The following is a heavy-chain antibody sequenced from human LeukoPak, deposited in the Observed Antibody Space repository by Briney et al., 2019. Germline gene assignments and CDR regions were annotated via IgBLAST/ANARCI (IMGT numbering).Heavy chain of an antibody. Sequence: ASVKVSCKASGYTFTSYYMHWVRQAPGQGLEWMGIINPSGGSTSYAQKFQGRVTMTRDTSISTAYMELSRLRSDDTAVYYCATQSSGSYYRYWGQGTLVTVSS. CDR1: GYTFTSYY. CDR2: INPSGGST. D-gene: IGHD1-26*01. V-gene: IGHV1-46*01. CDR3: ATQSSGSYYRY. J-gene: IGHJ4*02.